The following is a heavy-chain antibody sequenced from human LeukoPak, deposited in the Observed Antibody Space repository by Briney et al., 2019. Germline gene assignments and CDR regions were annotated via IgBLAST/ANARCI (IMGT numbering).Heavy chain of an antibody. CDR1: GGSISSYY. CDR2: IYYSGST. J-gene: IGHJ4*02. Sequence: SETLSLTCTVSGGSISSYYWNWIRQPPGKGLEGIGYIYYSGSTNYNPSLKSRVTISVDTSKNQFSLKLSSVTAADTAVYYCAGNSGWYPYYFDQWGQGTLVTVSS. D-gene: IGHD6-19*01. V-gene: IGHV4-59*01. CDR3: AGNSGWYPYYFDQ.